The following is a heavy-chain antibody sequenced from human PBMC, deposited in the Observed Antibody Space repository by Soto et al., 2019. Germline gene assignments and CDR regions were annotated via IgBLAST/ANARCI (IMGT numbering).Heavy chain of an antibody. J-gene: IGHJ4*02. V-gene: IGHV2-5*02. CDR1: GFSLSPSGVG. Sequence: QITLRESGPTLVKPTQTLTLTCTFSGFSLSPSGVGVGWIRQPPGKALEWLALIYWDDDTRYSPSLKSRRTITNDTSTIPVVLTMTNTDPVDTATYYCAHTRVRLRTSPFDYWGQGALVTVSS. CDR3: AHTRVRLRTSPFDY. D-gene: IGHD6-6*01. CDR2: IYWDDDT.